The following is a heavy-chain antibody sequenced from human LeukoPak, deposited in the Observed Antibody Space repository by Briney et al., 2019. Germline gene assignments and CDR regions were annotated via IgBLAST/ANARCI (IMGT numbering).Heavy chain of an antibody. J-gene: IGHJ4*02. D-gene: IGHD6-13*01. Sequence: GGSLRLSCAASGYTFSSYAMHWVRQAPGKGLEWVAVISYDGSNKYYADSVKGRFTISRDNSKNTLYLQMKSLRAEDTAVYYCAKIDRSWAYFDYWGQGTLVTVSS. CDR3: AKIDRSWAYFDY. V-gene: IGHV3-30-3*02. CDR1: GYTFSSYA. CDR2: ISYDGSNK.